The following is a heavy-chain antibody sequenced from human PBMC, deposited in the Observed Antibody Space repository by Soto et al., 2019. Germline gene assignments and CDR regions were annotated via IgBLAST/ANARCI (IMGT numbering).Heavy chain of an antibody. CDR1: GDSVSSNSAA. CDR3: AREGLEDYIYYYYYYGMDV. V-gene: IGHV6-1*01. J-gene: IGHJ6*02. D-gene: IGHD4-4*01. CDR2: TYYRSKWYN. Sequence: QVQLQQSGPGLVKPSQTLSLTCAISGDSVSSNSAAWNWIRQSPSRGLEWLGRTYYRSKWYNDYAVSVKSRITINPDTSKNQFSLQLNSVTPEDTAVYYCAREGLEDYIYYYYYYGMDVWGQGTTVTVSS.